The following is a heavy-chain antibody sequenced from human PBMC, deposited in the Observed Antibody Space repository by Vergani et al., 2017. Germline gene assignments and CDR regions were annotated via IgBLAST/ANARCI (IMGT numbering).Heavy chain of an antibody. Sequence: QLQLQESGPGLVKPSETLSLTCTVSGVSLGSNSYYWGWLRQPPGKGREWIGTIYYTGTTYYNEAHKSRLTISVDTSKNQFSLNLTSVTAADTAVYYCTRHGRSGLAGYFQHWGQGTLGNASS. CDR2: IYYTGTT. J-gene: IGHJ1*01. CDR1: GVSLGSNSYY. V-gene: IGHV4-39*01. CDR3: TRHGRSGLAGYFQH. D-gene: IGHD3-3*01.